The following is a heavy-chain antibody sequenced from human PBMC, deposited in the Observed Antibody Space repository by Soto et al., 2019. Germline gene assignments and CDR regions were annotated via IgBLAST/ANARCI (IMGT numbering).Heavy chain of an antibody. Sequence: QVRLVQSGAEVKKPGASVKVSCKASGYTFTSYGISWVRQAPGQGLEWMGWISAYNGNTNYAQKLQGRVTMTTDTSTSTAYMELRSLRSDDTAVYYCAREGRGYCSGGSCPSRAFDIWGQGTMVTVSS. CDR1: GYTFTSYG. D-gene: IGHD2-15*01. V-gene: IGHV1-18*04. CDR2: ISAYNGNT. CDR3: AREGRGYCSGGSCPSRAFDI. J-gene: IGHJ3*02.